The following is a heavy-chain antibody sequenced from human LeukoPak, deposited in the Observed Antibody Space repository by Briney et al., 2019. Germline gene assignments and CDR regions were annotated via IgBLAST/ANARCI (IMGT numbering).Heavy chain of an antibody. CDR2: ISPNSGGT. CDR3: ARPPLYGSGSYDFDY. CDR1: GYTFTGYY. J-gene: IGHJ4*02. D-gene: IGHD3-10*01. Sequence: GASVKVSCKASGYTFTGYYMHWVRQAPGQGLEWMGWISPNSGGTNYAQKFQGRVTMTRDTSISTAYMELSRLRSDDTAVYFCARPPLYGSGSYDFDYWGQGTLVTVSS. V-gene: IGHV1-2*02.